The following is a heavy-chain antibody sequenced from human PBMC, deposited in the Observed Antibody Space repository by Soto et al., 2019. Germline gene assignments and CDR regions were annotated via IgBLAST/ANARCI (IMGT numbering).Heavy chain of an antibody. CDR1: GGSISSSSYY. J-gene: IGHJ4*02. CDR3: ARLSVVPAAIGGRFDY. V-gene: IGHV4-39*01. CDR2: IYYSGST. D-gene: IGHD2-2*02. Sequence: SETLSLTCTVSGGSISSSSYYWGWIRQPPGKGLEWIGSIYYSGSTYYNPSLKSRVTISVDTSKNQFSLKLSSVTAADTAVYYCARLSVVPAAIGGRFDYWGQGTLVTVSS.